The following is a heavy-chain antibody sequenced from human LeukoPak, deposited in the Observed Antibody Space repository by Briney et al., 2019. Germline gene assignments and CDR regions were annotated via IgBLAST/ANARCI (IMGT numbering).Heavy chain of an antibody. D-gene: IGHD1-26*01. J-gene: IGHJ4*02. Sequence: GGSLRLSCTASGFTFGDYAMSWFRQAPGKGLEWVGFIRSKAYGGTTEYAASVKGRFTISRDDSKSIAYLQMNSLKTEDTAVYYCTRAGSFRGATNPFDYWGQGTLVTVSS. CDR2: IRSKAYGGTT. CDR3: TRAGSFRGATNPFDY. V-gene: IGHV3-49*03. CDR1: GFTFGDYA.